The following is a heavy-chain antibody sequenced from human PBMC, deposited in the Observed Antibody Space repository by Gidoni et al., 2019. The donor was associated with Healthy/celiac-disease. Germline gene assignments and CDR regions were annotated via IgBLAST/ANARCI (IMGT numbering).Heavy chain of an antibody. CDR3: AREDYDSSGSRSWFDP. J-gene: IGHJ5*02. CDR1: GGTFSSYA. CDR2: IIPIFGTA. V-gene: IGHV1-69*01. D-gene: IGHD3-22*01. Sequence: QVQLVQSGAEVKKPGSSVKVSCKASGGTFSSYAISWVRQAPGQGLEWMGGIIPIFGTANYEQKFQGRVTITADESTSTAYMELSSLRSEDTAVYYCAREDYDSSGSRSWFDPWGQGTLVTVSS.